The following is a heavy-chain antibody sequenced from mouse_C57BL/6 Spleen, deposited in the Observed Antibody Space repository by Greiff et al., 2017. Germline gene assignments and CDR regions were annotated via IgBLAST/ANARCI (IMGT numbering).Heavy chain of an antibody. Sequence: EVQLQQSGPVLVKPGASVKMSCKASGYTFTDYYMNWVKQSHGKSLEWIGVINPYNGGTSYNQKFKVKATLTVDKSSSTAYMELNSLTSEDSAVYYCARGDSSGYVGYAMDYWGQGTSVTVSS. D-gene: IGHD3-2*02. CDR3: ARGDSSGYVGYAMDY. V-gene: IGHV1-19*01. CDR1: GYTFTDYY. J-gene: IGHJ4*01. CDR2: INPYNGGT.